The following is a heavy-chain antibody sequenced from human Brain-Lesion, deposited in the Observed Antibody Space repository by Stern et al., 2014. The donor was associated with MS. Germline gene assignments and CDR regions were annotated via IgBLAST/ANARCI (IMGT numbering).Heavy chain of an antibody. V-gene: IGHV1-24*01. CDR1: GYTLTELS. Sequence: VQLVQSGAEVKKPGASVKVSCKVSGYTLTELSMHWVRQAPRKGLEWMGGFDPEDGEPSYAQNSQGRVPMTEDSSTDTAYMELSSLRSEATAVYYCATLSPGAGGNYYRHFDYWGQGTLVTVSS. CDR3: ATLSPGAGGNYYRHFDY. D-gene: IGHD1-26*01. J-gene: IGHJ4*02. CDR2: FDPEDGEP.